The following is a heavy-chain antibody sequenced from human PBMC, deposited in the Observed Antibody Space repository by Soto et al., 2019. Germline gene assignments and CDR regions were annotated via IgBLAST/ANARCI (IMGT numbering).Heavy chain of an antibody. D-gene: IGHD5-18*01. V-gene: IGHV3-48*02. J-gene: IGHJ6*02. CDR3: ARDRDTTMATSYYGLDV. Sequence: GGSLRLSCAPSGFILSNYNMGGFCKTPGKGLEWLSYITGSTGTIYYADSVKGRFTISRDNGENSLYLQLTSLRDDDTAVYYCARDRDTTMATSYYGLDVWVQGTTVTVSS. CDR1: GFILSNYN. CDR2: ITGSTGTI.